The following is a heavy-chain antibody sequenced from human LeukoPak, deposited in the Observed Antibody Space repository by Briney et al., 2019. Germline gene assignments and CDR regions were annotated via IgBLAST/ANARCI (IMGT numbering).Heavy chain of an antibody. J-gene: IGHJ4*02. V-gene: IGHV3-23*01. D-gene: IGHD3-22*01. CDR1: GFTLRIYA. CDR3: AKDFDGHYFDSSGYYQYQPGY. Sequence: GGSPRLSCAASGFTLRIYAMSWVRQAPGKGLEWVSGISGSGGSTYYADPVKGRFTISRDNSKNTLHLQMNSLRAEDTAVYYCAKDFDGHYFDSSGYYQYQPGYWGQGTLVTVSS. CDR2: ISGSGGST.